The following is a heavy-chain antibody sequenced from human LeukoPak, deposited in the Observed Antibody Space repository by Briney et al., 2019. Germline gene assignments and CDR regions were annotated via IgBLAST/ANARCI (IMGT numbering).Heavy chain of an antibody. J-gene: IGHJ6*03. CDR2: INHSGST. D-gene: IGHD6-6*01. CDR3: ARDIEYSSSRYMDV. V-gene: IGHV4-34*01. Sequence: PSETLSLTCAVYGGSFSGYYWSWIRQPPGKGLEWIGEINHSGSTNYNPSLKSRVTISVDTSKNQFSLKLSSVTAADTAVYYCARDIEYSSSRYMDVLGKGTTVTVSS. CDR1: GGSFSGYY.